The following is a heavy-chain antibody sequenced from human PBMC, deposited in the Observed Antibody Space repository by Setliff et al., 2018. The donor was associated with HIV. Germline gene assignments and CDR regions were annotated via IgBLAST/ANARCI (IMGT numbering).Heavy chain of an antibody. CDR2: ISVKNGNT. V-gene: IGHV1-18*01. CDR1: GYTFISYG. D-gene: IGHD2-8*01. J-gene: IGHJ4*02. Sequence: ASVKVSCKASGYTFISYGVSWVRQAPGQGLEWMGWISVKNGNTNYAQKFRGRVTMTTDASTSTAYMELRSLGSDDTAVYYCARIVALNGYPSDYWGQGTLVTVSS. CDR3: ARIVALNGYPSDY.